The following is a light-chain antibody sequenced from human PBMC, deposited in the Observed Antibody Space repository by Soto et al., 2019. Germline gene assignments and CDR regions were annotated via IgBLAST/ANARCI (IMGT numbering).Light chain of an antibody. Sequence: QAVVTQPPSASGTPGQRVTISCSGSSSNIGSNIVNWYQQVPGTAPKLLIYSNNQRPSGVPDRFSGSKSGTSASLAISGLQSEDEADYYCGAWDDSLSVYVFGTGTKLTVL. J-gene: IGLJ1*01. CDR3: GAWDDSLSVYV. CDR1: SSNIGSNI. V-gene: IGLV1-44*01. CDR2: SNN.